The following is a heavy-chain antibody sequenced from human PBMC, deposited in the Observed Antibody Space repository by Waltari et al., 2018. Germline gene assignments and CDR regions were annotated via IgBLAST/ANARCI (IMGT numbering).Heavy chain of an antibody. CDR3: STRSFGVVNAFDI. J-gene: IGHJ3*02. Sequence: EVQLIQSGAEVKKPRTPVKISCMSSAHTSTDYYIHWVQQAPGKGLVWMGLIDPEDGETVYAENFQGRVTITADRSTDTVYMELSSVRSEDTAVYYCSTRSFGVVNAFDIWGQGTMVIVSS. CDR1: AHTSTDYY. CDR2: IDPEDGET. V-gene: IGHV1-69-2*01. D-gene: IGHD3-3*01.